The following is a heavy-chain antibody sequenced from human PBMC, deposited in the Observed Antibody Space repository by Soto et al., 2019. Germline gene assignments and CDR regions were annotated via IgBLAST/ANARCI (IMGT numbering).Heavy chain of an antibody. CDR2: ISSSSSYI. D-gene: IGHD2-15*01. V-gene: IGHV3-21*01. CDR3: ARLGGYCSGGSCPYGMDV. J-gene: IGHJ6*02. CDR1: GFTFSSYS. Sequence: GSLRLSCAASGFTFSSYSMNWVRQAPGKGLEWVSSISSSSSYIYYADSVKGRFTISRDNAKNSLYLQMNSLRAEDTAVYYCARLGGYCSGGSCPYGMDVWGQGTTVTSP.